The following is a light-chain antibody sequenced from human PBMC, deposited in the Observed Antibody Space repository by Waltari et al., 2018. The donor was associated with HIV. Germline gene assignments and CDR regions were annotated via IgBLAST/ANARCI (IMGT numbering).Light chain of an antibody. Sequence: DIQMTQSPSSLSASVGDRVTISCRASQGISNYLAWYQQKPGKVPKLLIYAASTLQSGVPSRFSGSGSGTDFTLSISSLQPEDVATYYCQKYNSAPLLAFGGGTKVEIK. V-gene: IGKV1-27*01. CDR2: AAS. CDR1: QGISNY. J-gene: IGKJ4*01. CDR3: QKYNSAPLLA.